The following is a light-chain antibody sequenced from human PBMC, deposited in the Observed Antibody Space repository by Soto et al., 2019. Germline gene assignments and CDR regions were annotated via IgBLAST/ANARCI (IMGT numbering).Light chain of an antibody. CDR1: QSISSW. V-gene: IGKV1-5*01. Sequence: DIQMTQSPSTLSASVGDRVTITCRASQSISSWLAWYQQKPGKAPKLLIYDASALPRGVPSRFSGSGSGTDFTLTISCLQSEDFATYYCQQYKSYSWTFGQGTKVDI. CDR3: QQYKSYSWT. CDR2: DAS. J-gene: IGKJ1*01.